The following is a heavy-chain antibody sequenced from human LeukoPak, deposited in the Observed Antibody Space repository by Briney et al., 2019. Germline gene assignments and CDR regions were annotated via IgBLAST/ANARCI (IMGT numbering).Heavy chain of an antibody. J-gene: IGHJ4*02. CDR1: GFTFSSYS. V-gene: IGHV3-21*01. Sequence: GGSLSLSCAASGFTFSSYSMNWVREARGKGLEWVSFISSGSAYIYSAASLKGRFTFSRDNAKKSLYLQMNSMRAEDTAVYYCARERDILTGYYDYWGQGTLVTVSS. D-gene: IGHD3-9*01. CDR2: ISSGSAYI. CDR3: ARERDILTGYYDY.